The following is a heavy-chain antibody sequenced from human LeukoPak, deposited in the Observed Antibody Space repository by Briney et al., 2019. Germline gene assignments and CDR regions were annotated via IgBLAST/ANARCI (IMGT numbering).Heavy chain of an antibody. J-gene: IGHJ4*02. CDR2: ISYDGSNK. V-gene: IGHV3-30*04. CDR1: GFTFSSYA. CDR3: ARDRYGGPIWSPYDY. Sequence: GGSLRLSCAASGFTFSSYAMHWVRQAPGKGLEWVAVISYDGSNKYYADSVKGRFTISRDNSKNTLYLQMNSLRAEDTAVYYCARDRYGGPIWSPYDYWGQGTLVTVSS. D-gene: IGHD4-23*01.